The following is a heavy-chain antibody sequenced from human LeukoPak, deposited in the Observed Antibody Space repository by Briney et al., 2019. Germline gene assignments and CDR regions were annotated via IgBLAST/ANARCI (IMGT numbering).Heavy chain of an antibody. CDR2: ISSSSSYI. D-gene: IGHD3-22*01. Sequence: GGSLRLSCAASGFTLSSYSLNWVRQAPGKGLEWVSSISSSSSYIYYADSVKGRFTISRDNAKNSLYLQMNSLRAKDTAVYYCATYSRGYLGNVNAFDIWGQGTMVTVSS. V-gene: IGHV3-21*01. CDR3: ATYSRGYLGNVNAFDI. CDR1: GFTLSSYS. J-gene: IGHJ3*02.